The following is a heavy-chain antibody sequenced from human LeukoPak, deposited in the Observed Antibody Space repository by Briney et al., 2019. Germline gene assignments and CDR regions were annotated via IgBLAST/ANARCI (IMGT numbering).Heavy chain of an antibody. D-gene: IGHD3-10*01. J-gene: IGHJ5*02. V-gene: IGHV3-23*01. CDR2: ISGGGGNT. CDR1: GFTFTSYA. Sequence: PGGSLRLSCAASGFTFTSYALSWVRQAPGKGLEWLSTISGGGGNTYYADSVKGRLTISRDISKNMLCLQINSLRAEDTAVYYCAKDGDIWLGDLNWFDPWGQGTLVTVSS. CDR3: AKDGDIWLGDLNWFDP.